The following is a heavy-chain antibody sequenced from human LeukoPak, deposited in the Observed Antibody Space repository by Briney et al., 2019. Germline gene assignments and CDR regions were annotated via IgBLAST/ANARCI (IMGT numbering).Heavy chain of an antibody. CDR3: ARGYCSGGSCSKFDY. Sequence: GGSLRLSCAASGFSVSGNYMSWVRQAPGKGLEWVSFIHTAGTTFYAASVKGRFTISRDNSKNTLYLQMNSLRAEDTAMYYCARGYCSGGSCSKFDYWGQGTLVTVSS. D-gene: IGHD2-15*01. CDR1: GFSVSGNY. V-gene: IGHV3-53*01. J-gene: IGHJ4*02. CDR2: IHTAGTT.